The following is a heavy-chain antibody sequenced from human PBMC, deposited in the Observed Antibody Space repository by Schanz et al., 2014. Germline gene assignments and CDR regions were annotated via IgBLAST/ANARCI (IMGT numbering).Heavy chain of an antibody. J-gene: IGHJ4*02. CDR1: GFTFSSYG. D-gene: IGHD2-2*01. CDR3: AKDSTHIDIVLVPTAIDY. Sequence: VQLLESGGGLVQPGGSLRLSCAASGFTFSSYGMHWVRQAPGKGLEWVSCTNGDGTNAKYADSVKGRFTISRDNSKNTLYLHMNTLRSEDTAVYYCAKDSTHIDIVLVPTAIDYWGQGTLVTVSS. CDR2: TNGDGTNA. V-gene: IGHV3-30*02.